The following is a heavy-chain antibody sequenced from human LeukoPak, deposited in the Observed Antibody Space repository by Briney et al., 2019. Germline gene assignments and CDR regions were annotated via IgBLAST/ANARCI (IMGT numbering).Heavy chain of an antibody. J-gene: IGHJ4*02. Sequence: GGSLRLSCAASGFTVSSNYMSWVRQAPGKGLEWVSVIYSGGSTYYADSVKGRFTISRDNSKNTLYLQMNSLRAEDTAVYYCAKDVVTAHPWYFDYWGQGTLVTVSS. V-gene: IGHV3-53*01. CDR2: IYSGGST. CDR3: AKDVVTAHPWYFDY. CDR1: GFTVSSNY. D-gene: IGHD2-21*02.